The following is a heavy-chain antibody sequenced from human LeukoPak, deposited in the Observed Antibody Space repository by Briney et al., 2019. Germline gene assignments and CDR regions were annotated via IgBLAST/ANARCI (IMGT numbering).Heavy chain of an antibody. V-gene: IGHV3-66*01. CDR2: IYSGGST. Sequence: GGSLRLSCAASGFTVSSNYMSWVRQAPGKGLEWVSVIYSGGSTYYADSVKGRFTISRDNSKNTLYLQMNSLRAEDTAVYYCARTPPKPGIAVAGTSSGYFDYWGQGTLVTVSS. CDR3: ARTPPKPGIAVAGTSSGYFDY. CDR1: GFTVSSNY. D-gene: IGHD6-19*01. J-gene: IGHJ4*02.